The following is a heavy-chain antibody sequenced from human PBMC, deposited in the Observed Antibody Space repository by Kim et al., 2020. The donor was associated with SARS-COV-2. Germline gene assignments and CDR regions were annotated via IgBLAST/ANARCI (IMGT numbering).Heavy chain of an antibody. Sequence: ASVKVSCKASGYTFTSYAMNWVRQAPGQGLEWMGWINTNTGNPTYAQGFTGRFVFSLDTSVSTAYLQISSLKAEDTAVYYCARGGKLRFLEWFLYYFDYWGQGTLVTVSS. V-gene: IGHV7-4-1*02. CDR3: ARGGKLRFLEWFLYYFDY. D-gene: IGHD3-3*01. CDR2: INTNTGNP. J-gene: IGHJ4*02. CDR1: GYTFTSYA.